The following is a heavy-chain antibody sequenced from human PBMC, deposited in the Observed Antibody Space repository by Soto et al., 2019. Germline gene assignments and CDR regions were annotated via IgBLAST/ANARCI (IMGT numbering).Heavy chain of an antibody. J-gene: IGHJ6*02. Sequence: QSGGSLRLSCAASGFTFSGYAMGWVRQAPGKGLEWVSTISGTGSSTYYADSVKGRFTISRDNSKNTLYLQMNSLRVEDTAVYFCAKGGRPPREPFMDVWGQGTTVTVSS. CDR3: AKGGRPPREPFMDV. D-gene: IGHD1-1*01. CDR2: ISGTGSST. V-gene: IGHV3-23*01. CDR1: GFTFSGYA.